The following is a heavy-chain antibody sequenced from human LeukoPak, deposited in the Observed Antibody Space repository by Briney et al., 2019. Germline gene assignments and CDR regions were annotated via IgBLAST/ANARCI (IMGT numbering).Heavy chain of an antibody. J-gene: IGHJ4*02. CDR3: ASTPGLWFGELWD. CDR2: IYYSGST. D-gene: IGHD3-10*01. CDR1: GGSISSGDYY. Sequence: PSETLSLTCTVSGGSISSGDYYWSWIRQPPGKGLEWIGYIYYSGSTYYNPSLKGRVTISVDTSKNQFSLKLSSVTAADTAVYYCASTPGLWFGELWDWGQGTLVTVSS. V-gene: IGHV4-30-4*08.